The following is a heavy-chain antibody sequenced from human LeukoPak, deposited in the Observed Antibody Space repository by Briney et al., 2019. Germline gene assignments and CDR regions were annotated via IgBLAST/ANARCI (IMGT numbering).Heavy chain of an antibody. CDR2: IIPIFGTA. CDR3: ARTDVATRNLDY. J-gene: IGHJ4*02. Sequence: GASVKVSCKASGGTFSNYAISWVRQAPGQGLEWMGGIIPIFGTANYAQKFQGRVTITADKSTSTAYMELSSLRSEDTAVYYCARTDVATRNLDYWGQGTLVTVSS. D-gene: IGHD5-12*01. CDR1: GGTFSNYA. V-gene: IGHV1-69*06.